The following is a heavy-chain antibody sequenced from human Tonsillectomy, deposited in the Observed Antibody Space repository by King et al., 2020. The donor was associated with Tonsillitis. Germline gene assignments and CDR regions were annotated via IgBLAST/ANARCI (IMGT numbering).Heavy chain of an antibody. CDR1: GGTFSNYG. CDR2: IIPMLGTA. Sequence: QLVQSGAEVKKPGSSVKVSCKASGGTFSNYGIHWVRQAPGHGLEWMGGIIPMLGTAHYAQKLQGRVTITADDSTNTAYRERSSLRSEDTALYYGARDTVPYGAYFWSGWDYWGQGTLVTVSS. J-gene: IGHJ4*02. D-gene: IGHD3-3*01. V-gene: IGHV1-69*12. CDR3: ARDTVPYGAYFWSGWDY.